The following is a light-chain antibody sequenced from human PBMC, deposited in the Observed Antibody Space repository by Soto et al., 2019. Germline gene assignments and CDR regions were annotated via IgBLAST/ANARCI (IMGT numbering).Light chain of an antibody. CDR1: QGISNY. J-gene: IGKJ5*01. CDR2: AAS. Sequence: TQYPSSLSASVCDRVTXTCRASQGISNYLAWYQQKPGKVPKLLIYAASTLQSGVPLRFSGSGSGTSFTLTISSLQPEDFATYYCQQLLSYPITFGQGTRLEI. CDR3: QQLLSYPIT. V-gene: IGKV1-9*01.